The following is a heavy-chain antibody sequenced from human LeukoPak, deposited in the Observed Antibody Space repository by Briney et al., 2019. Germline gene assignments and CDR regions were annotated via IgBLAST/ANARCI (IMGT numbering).Heavy chain of an antibody. D-gene: IGHD6-13*01. J-gene: IGHJ4*02. V-gene: IGHV3-15*01. CDR2: IKSKTDGGTT. CDR1: GFTFSSYW. Sequence: GGSLRLSCAASGFTFSSYWMSWVRQAPGKGLEWVGRIKSKTDGGTTDYAAPVKGRFTISRDDSKNTLYLQMNSLKTEDTAVYYCTTVSRWGSSWSWGFSDYWGQGTLVTVSS. CDR3: TTVSRWGSSWSWGFSDY.